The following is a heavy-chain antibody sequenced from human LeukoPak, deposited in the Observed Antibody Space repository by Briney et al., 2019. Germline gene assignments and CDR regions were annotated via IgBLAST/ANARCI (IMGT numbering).Heavy chain of an antibody. CDR1: GFTFSSYS. D-gene: IGHD2-15*01. J-gene: IGHJ4*02. CDR3: ARYCRGRCPEYHFDY. Sequence: GGSLRLSCAASGFTFSSYSMNWVRQAPGKGLEWVSYISSSSSTIYYADSVKGRFTISRDNAKNSLYLQMNSLRAEDTAVYYCARYCRGRCPEYHFDYWGQGTLVTVSS. V-gene: IGHV3-48*01. CDR2: ISSSSSTI.